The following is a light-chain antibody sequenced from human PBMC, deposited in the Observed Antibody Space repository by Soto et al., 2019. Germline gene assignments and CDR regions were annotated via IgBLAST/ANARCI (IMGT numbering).Light chain of an antibody. V-gene: IGKV1-5*01. CDR2: DAS. CDR3: QQYNNYLT. Sequence: DIQMTQSPSTLSASVGDRVTITCRASQSISSWLAWYQQKPGKAPKLLIYDASSLESGVPSRFSGSGSATEFTLTISSLQPDDFATYYCQQYNNYLTFGQGTKVDIK. J-gene: IGKJ1*01. CDR1: QSISSW.